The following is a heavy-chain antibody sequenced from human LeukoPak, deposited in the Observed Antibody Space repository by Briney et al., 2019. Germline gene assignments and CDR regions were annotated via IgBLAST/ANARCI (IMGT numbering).Heavy chain of an antibody. J-gene: IGHJ4*02. CDR1: GYTFTGYY. Sequence: VASVKVSCKASGYTFTGYYMRWVRQAPGQGFEWMGWINPNSGDTNYAQKFQGRVTMTRDTSISTAHMELSRLRSDDTAVYYCARANPLYCSSTTCLFDYWGQGTLVTVSS. D-gene: IGHD2-2*01. CDR2: INPNSGDT. CDR3: ARANPLYCSSTTCLFDY. V-gene: IGHV1-2*02.